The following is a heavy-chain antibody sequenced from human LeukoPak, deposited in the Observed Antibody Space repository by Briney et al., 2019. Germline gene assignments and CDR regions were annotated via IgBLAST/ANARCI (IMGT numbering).Heavy chain of an antibody. CDR1: GFTFSNYA. D-gene: IGHD1-26*01. J-gene: IGHJ3*02. CDR2: ISGSGSNT. CDR3: AKNSGMGGGAFDI. Sequence: PGGSLRLSCAASGFTFSNYAMSWVRQAPGKGLEWVSAISGSGSNTYYADSVKGRFTISRDNSKNTLYLQMDSLRAEDTAVYYCAKNSGMGGGAFDIWGQGTMVTVSS. V-gene: IGHV3-23*01.